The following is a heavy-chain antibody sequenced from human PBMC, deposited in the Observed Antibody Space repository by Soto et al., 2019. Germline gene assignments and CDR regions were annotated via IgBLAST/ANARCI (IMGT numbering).Heavy chain of an antibody. Sequence: EVQLLESGGGLVQPGGSLRLSCAASGLTFSSYVMSWVRQAPGKWLEWVSAISGSGGNTYYADSVKGRFPISRDNSKNTLFLQMTSLRAEDTDLSFCAKEMGDYYDSSGSWFDPLAQGILVTVSS. D-gene: IGHD3-22*01. V-gene: IGHV3-23*01. CDR2: ISGSGGNT. CDR1: GLTFSSYV. CDR3: AKEMGDYYDSSGSWFDP. J-gene: IGHJ5*02.